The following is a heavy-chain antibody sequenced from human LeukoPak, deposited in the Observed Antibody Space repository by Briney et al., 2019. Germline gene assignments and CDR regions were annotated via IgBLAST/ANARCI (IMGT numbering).Heavy chain of an antibody. D-gene: IGHD4-17*01. V-gene: IGHV3-15*01. CDR1: GFTFSNAW. J-gene: IGHJ4*02. Sequence: PGGSLRLSCAASGFTFSNAWMRWVRQAPGKGLKWVGQIRSKTDGGTTDYAAPVKCRFTISRDDSKNTLYLQMNSLKTEDTAVYYCTTEDYGDYVPDFWGQGTLVTVSS. CDR3: TTEDYGDYVPDF. CDR2: IRSKTDGGTT.